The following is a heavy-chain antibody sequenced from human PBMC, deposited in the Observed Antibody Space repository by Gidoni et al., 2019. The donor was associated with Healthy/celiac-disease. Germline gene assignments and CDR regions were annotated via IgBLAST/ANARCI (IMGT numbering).Heavy chain of an antibody. CDR1: GYTFTSYA. CDR2: INAGNGNT. CDR3: ARGRGHPRIGELVSNWFDP. Sequence: QVQLVQSGAEVKKPGASVKVSCKASGYTFTSYAMHWVRQAPGQRLEWMGWINAGNGNTKYSQKFQGRVTITRDTSASTAYMELSSLRSEDTAVYYCARGRGHPRIGELVSNWFDPWGQGTLVTVSS. V-gene: IGHV1-3*01. J-gene: IGHJ5*02. D-gene: IGHD3-10*01.